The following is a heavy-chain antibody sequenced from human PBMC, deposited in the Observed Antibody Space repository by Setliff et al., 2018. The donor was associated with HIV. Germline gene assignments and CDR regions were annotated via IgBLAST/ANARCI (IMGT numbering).Heavy chain of an antibody. Sequence: ASVKVSCKASGYTFTSYYMHWVRQAPGQGLEWMGIINPSDGSTSYAQKFQGRVTITADESTSTAYMELSSLRSEDTAVYYCARDRSNYVGLDAFDIWGQGTMVTVSS. CDR1: GYTFTSYY. CDR3: ARDRSNYVGLDAFDI. V-gene: IGHV1-46*01. CDR2: INPSDGST. D-gene: IGHD4-4*01. J-gene: IGHJ3*02.